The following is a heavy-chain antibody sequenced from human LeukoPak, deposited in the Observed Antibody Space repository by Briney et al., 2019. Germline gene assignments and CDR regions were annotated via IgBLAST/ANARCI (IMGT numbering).Heavy chain of an antibody. J-gene: IGHJ3*02. Sequence: PGGSLRLSCAASGFTFSSYAMSWVRQAPGKGLEWVSAISGSGGSTYYADSVKGRFTISRDNSKNTLYLQMNSLRAEDTAVYYCAKSPYDSSGYYWSFDAFDIWGQGTMVTVSS. CDR2: ISGSGGST. V-gene: IGHV3-23*01. D-gene: IGHD3-22*01. CDR3: AKSPYDSSGYYWSFDAFDI. CDR1: GFTFSSYA.